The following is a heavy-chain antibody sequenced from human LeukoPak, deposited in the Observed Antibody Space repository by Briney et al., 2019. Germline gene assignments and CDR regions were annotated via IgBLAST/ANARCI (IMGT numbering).Heavy chain of an antibody. CDR2: IYYSGST. J-gene: IGHJ4*02. V-gene: IGHV4-59*08. CDR1: GGSISSFY. Sequence: KPSETLSLTCTVSGGSISSFYWSWIRQPPGKGLEWIGYIYYSGSTNYNPSLKSRVTISVDTSKNQFSLKLSSVTAADTAVYYCARLPGDIDGDWGQGTLVTVSS. D-gene: IGHD3-10*01. CDR3: ARLPGDIDGD.